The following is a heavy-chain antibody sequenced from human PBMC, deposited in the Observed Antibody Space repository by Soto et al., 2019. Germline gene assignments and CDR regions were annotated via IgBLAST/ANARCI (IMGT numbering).Heavy chain of an antibody. CDR1: GFSLSTSGVG. Sequence: QITLKESGPTLVRPTQTLTLTCTFSGFSLSTSGVGVGWIRQPPGKALEWLALIYWDEDKRYRPSLKSRLTITNDAAKKQVVLTMTSIDPVDTATYYCAHRRCGDDCLQSYATHYYYGMDVWGQGTTVTVSS. D-gene: IGHD2-21*02. J-gene: IGHJ6*02. CDR2: IYWDEDK. CDR3: AHRRCGDDCLQSYATHYYYGMDV. V-gene: IGHV2-5*02.